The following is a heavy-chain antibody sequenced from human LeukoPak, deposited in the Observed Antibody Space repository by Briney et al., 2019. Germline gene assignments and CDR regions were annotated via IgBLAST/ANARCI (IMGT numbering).Heavy chain of an antibody. CDR1: GYTFTGYY. D-gene: IGHD6-19*01. Sequence: GASVKVSCKASGYTFTGYYMHWVRQAPGQGLEWMGWINPNSGGTNYAQKFQGRVTMTRDTSISTAYMELSRLRSDDTAVYYCARAPYSSGWYRYFDYWGQGTLVTVSS. V-gene: IGHV1-2*02. J-gene: IGHJ4*02. CDR2: INPNSGGT. CDR3: ARAPYSSGWYRYFDY.